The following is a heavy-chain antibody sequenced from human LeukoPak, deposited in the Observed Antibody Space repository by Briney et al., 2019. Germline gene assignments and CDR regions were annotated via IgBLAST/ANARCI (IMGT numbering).Heavy chain of an antibody. CDR2: IYPGDTNT. V-gene: IGHV5-51*01. CDR1: GYNFANHW. Sequence: GAPLKISSKGSGYNFANHWIGWVRQMPGKGLEWMAVIYPGDTNTRYSPDFRGQVTFSTDTYNSVVSRQWSRPKAPASAMYSRAAPGGDCSSSSCIYAFQIWGQGPMITVSA. CDR3: AAPGGDCSSSSCIYAFQI. J-gene: IGHJ3*02. D-gene: IGHD2-2*01.